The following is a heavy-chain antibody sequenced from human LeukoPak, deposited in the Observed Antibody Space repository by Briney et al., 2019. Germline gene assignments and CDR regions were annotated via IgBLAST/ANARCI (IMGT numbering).Heavy chain of an antibody. V-gene: IGHV4-59*08. CDR1: GGSISSYY. CDR2: IYYSGST. D-gene: IGHD3-22*01. Sequence: PSETLSLTCTVSGGSISSYYWSWIRQPPGKGLEWIGNIYYSGSTNYNPSLKSRVTISVDTSKNQFSLKLSSVTAADTAVYYCARQSWRSYSSHTIYLFDYWGQGTLVTVSS. CDR3: ARQSWRSYSSHTIYLFDY. J-gene: IGHJ4*02.